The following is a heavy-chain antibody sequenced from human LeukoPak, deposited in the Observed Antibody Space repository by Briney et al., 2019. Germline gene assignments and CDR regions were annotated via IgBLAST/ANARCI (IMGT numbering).Heavy chain of an antibody. CDR2: ISITDAYT. D-gene: IGHD1-1*01. J-gene: IGHJ4*02. Sequence: PGGSLRLSCAASGFTFSTYTMGWVRQAPGKGLEWVSSISITDAYTYYADSVKGRFTISRDNAKNSLYLQMNSLRAEDTAVYYCAKSPKTGFLFDYWGKGTLVTVSS. CDR1: GFTFSTYT. CDR3: AKSPKTGFLFDY. V-gene: IGHV3-21*01.